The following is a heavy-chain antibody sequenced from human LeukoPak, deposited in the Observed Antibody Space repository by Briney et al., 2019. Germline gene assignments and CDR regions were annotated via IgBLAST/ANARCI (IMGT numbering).Heavy chain of an antibody. CDR2: INYYGTTT. Sequence: GGSLRLSCAASGFTFTNHWMHWVRQAPGKGLVWVSRINYYGTTTMYADSVKGRFTISRDNSKNTMYLQMNSLRAEDTAVYYCAKANYDGGFDYWGQGTLVTVSS. V-gene: IGHV3-74*03. J-gene: IGHJ4*02. CDR1: GFTFTNHW. CDR3: AKANYDGGFDY. D-gene: IGHD3-3*01.